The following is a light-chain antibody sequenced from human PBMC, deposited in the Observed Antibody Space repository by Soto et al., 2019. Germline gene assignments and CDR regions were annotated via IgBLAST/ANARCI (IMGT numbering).Light chain of an antibody. V-gene: IGLV1-44*01. CDR2: SNN. CDR1: SSNIGGNT. Sequence: QSVLTQPPSASGTPGQTVTISCSGSSSNIGGNTVNWYQQLPGTAAKLLIYSNNQRPSGVPDRFSGSKSGTSASLAISGLQSEDEADYYCAAWDDSLNGAVFGGGTQLTVL. CDR3: AAWDDSLNGAV. J-gene: IGLJ7*01.